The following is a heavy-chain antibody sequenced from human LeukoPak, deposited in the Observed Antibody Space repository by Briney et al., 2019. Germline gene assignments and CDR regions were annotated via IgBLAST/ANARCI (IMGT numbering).Heavy chain of an antibody. CDR3: AVSVGIAAAGTYPNWFDP. Sequence: GASVKVSCKASGYTFTGYYMHWVRQAPGQGLRWMEWINPNSGGTNYAQKFQGRVTMTRDTSISTAYMELSRLRSDDTAVYYCAVSVGIAAAGTYPNWFDPWGQGTLVTVSS. J-gene: IGHJ5*02. V-gene: IGHV1-2*02. D-gene: IGHD6-13*01. CDR1: GYTFTGYY. CDR2: INPNSGGT.